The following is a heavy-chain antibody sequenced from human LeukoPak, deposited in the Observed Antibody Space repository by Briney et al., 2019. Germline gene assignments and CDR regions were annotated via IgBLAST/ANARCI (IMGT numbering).Heavy chain of an antibody. J-gene: IGHJ6*03. CDR3: ARGDYMDV. V-gene: IGHV1-18*01. Sequence: ASVKVSCKASGYTFTNYGITWVRQAPGQGLEWMGWISAHDGTRNYALKHEDRVTMTTDTSTSTAYMELRSLRSDDTAVYYCARGDYMDVWGKGTTVTVSS. CDR2: ISAHDGTR. CDR1: GYTFTNYG.